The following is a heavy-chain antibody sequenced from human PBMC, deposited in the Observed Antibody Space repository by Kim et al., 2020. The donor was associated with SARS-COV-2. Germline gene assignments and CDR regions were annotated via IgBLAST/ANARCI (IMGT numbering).Heavy chain of an antibody. CDR3: ARPGRALYRVVVVAATPSYYYFVMAV. CDR1: GGIFSSYA. CDR2: IIPIFGKA. Sequence: SVKVSCKASGGIFSSYAISWVRQAPGQGLEWMGGIIPIFGKANYAQKFQGRVTITAEESTSTDYMELSSLRSEDTAVYYCARPGRALYRVVVVAATPSYYYFVMAVWVQGTTVTVSS. V-gene: IGHV1-69*13. J-gene: IGHJ6*02. D-gene: IGHD2-15*01.